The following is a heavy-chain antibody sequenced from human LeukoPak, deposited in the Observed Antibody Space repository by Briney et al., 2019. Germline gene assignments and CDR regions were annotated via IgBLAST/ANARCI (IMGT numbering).Heavy chain of an antibody. D-gene: IGHD1-14*01. CDR3: AGDHYLALKD. CDR2: ISPSGST. V-gene: IGHV4-34*01. Sequence: PSETLSLTCAVYSGSFSGYYWSWIRQPPGKGLEWIGEISPSGSTTYNRSLKTRVTISTDTSKNQFSLKLNSVTAADTAVYYCAGDHYLALKDWGHGMLVTVSS. J-gene: IGHJ4*01. CDR1: SGSFSGYY.